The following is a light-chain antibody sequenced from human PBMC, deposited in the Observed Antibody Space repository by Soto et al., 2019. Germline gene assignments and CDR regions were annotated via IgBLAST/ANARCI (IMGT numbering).Light chain of an antibody. CDR2: DVS. V-gene: IGLV2-14*01. CDR3: SSYTSSSTDYV. CDR1: SSDVGGYNY. Sequence: QSVLTQPVPLSWSPWQSITISFPGTSSDVGGYNYVSWYQQHPGKAPKLMIYDVSNRPSGVSNRFSGSKSGNTASLTISGLQAEDEADYYCSSYTSSSTDYVFGTGTKVTVL. J-gene: IGLJ1*01.